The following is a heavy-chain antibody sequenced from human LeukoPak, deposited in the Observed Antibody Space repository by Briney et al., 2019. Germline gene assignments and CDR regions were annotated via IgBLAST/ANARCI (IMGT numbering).Heavy chain of an antibody. J-gene: IGHJ3*01. CDR2: ISSSSSYI. CDR1: GFTFSSYS. D-gene: IGHD4-23*01. CDR3: ARERRLLRGDAFDV. Sequence: GGSLRLSCAASGFTFSSYSMNWVRQAPGKGLEWVSSISSSSSYIYYADSVKGRFTISRDNAKNSLYLQMNSLRAEDTAVYYCARERRLLRGDAFDVWGQGTRVTVSS. V-gene: IGHV3-21*01.